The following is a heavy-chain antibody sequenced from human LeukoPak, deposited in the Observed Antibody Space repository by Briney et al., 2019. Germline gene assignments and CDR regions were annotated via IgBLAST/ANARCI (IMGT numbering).Heavy chain of an antibody. CDR1: GGTFSSYA. CDR2: IIPILGIA. D-gene: IGHD3-22*01. V-gene: IGHV1-69*04. Sequence: SVKASCKASGGTFSSYAISWVRQAPGQGLEWMGRIIPILGIANYAQKFQGRVTITADKSTSTAYMELSSLRSEDTAVYYCARGKITMIVVVSSDAFDIWGQGTMVTVSS. J-gene: IGHJ3*02. CDR3: ARGKITMIVVVSSDAFDI.